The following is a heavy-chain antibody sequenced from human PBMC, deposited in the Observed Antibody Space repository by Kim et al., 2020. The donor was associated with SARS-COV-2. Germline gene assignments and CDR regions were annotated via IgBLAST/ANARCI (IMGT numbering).Heavy chain of an antibody. CDR3: ASLRLTGDAFDI. J-gene: IGHJ3*02. Sequence: GGSLRLSCAASGFTFSSYWMHWVRQAPGKGLVWVSRINSDGSSTSYADSVKGRFTISRDNAKNTLYLQMNSLRAEDTAVYYCASLRLTGDAFDIWGQGTMVTVSS. CDR2: INSDGSST. CDR1: GFTFSSYW. V-gene: IGHV3-74*01. D-gene: IGHD3-10*01.